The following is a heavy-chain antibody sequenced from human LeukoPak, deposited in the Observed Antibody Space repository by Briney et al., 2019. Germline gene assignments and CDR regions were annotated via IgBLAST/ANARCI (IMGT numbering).Heavy chain of an antibody. V-gene: IGHV4-38-2*01. CDR3: ARGGYSGYDDAFDI. D-gene: IGHD5-12*01. J-gene: IGHJ3*02. CDR1: GYSISSGYY. Sequence: PSETLSLTCAVSGYSISSGYYWGWIRQPPGKGLEWIGSIYHSGSTYYNPSLKSRVTISVDTSKNQFSLKLSSVTAADTAVYYCARGGYSGYDDAFDIWGQGTMVTVSS. CDR2: IYHSGST.